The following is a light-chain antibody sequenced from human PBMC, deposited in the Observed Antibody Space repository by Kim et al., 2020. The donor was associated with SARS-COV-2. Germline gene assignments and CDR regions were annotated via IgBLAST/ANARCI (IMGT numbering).Light chain of an antibody. Sequence: QSVLTQPPSASGTPGQRVTISCSGSSSNIGSNYVYWYQQLTGTAPKLLIYRNNQRPSGVPDRFSGSKSGTSASLAISGLRSEDEADYYCAAWDDSLSGWVFGGGTQLTFL. CDR3: AAWDDSLSGWV. V-gene: IGLV1-47*01. CDR2: RNN. J-gene: IGLJ3*02. CDR1: SSNIGSNY.